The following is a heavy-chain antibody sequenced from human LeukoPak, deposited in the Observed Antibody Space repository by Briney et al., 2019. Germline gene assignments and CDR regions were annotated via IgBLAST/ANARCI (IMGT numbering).Heavy chain of an antibody. V-gene: IGHV3-23*01. CDR1: GFTFTTYA. D-gene: IGHD6-19*01. J-gene: IGHJ4*02. CDR2: ISGGGGTT. Sequence: GGSLRLSCEASGFTFTTYAMTWVRQAPGKGLEWVSGISGGGGTTFYADSVKGRFTISRDNSKNTLYLEMNSLRAEDTAVYYCARLAVASNCDYWGQGTLVTVSS. CDR3: ARLAVASNCDY.